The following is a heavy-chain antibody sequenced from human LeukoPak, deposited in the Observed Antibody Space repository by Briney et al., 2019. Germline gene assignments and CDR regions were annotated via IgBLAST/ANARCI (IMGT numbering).Heavy chain of an antibody. J-gene: IGHJ4*02. Sequence: GSLRLSCAASGFTFSSYSMNWVRQPPGKGLEWIGEINHSGSTNYNPSLKSRVTISVDTSKNQFSLKLSSVTAADTAVYYCARGRRASGYWGQGTLVTVSS. CDR3: ARGRRASGY. V-gene: IGHV4-34*01. CDR1: GFTFSSYS. D-gene: IGHD6-25*01. CDR2: INHSGST.